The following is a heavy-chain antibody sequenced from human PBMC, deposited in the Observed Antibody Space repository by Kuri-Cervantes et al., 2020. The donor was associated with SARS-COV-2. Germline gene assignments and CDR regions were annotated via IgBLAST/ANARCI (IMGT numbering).Heavy chain of an antibody. D-gene: IGHD2-2*01. CDR2: INPSGGST. J-gene: IGHJ5*02. CDR3: ARQRVYCSSTSCYGRGWFDP. V-gene: IGHV1-46*01. CDR1: GYTFTSYY. Sequence: ASVKVSCKASGYTFTSYYMHWARQAPGQGLEWMGIINPSGGSTSYAQKFQGRVTITRNTSISTAYMELSSLRSEDTAVYYCARQRVYCSSTSCYGRGWFDPWGQGTLVTVSS.